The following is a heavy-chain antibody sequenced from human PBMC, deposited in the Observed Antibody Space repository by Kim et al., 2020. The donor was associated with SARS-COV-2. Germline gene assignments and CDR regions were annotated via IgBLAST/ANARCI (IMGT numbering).Heavy chain of an antibody. Sequence: SDEDSVKGRYTISRDTSKSALYLQMNSRRAEGTAVYYCAREPYSSAWLDYWGPGTLVTVSS. D-gene: IGHD6-25*01. V-gene: IGHV3-66*01. CDR3: AREPYSSAWLDY. J-gene: IGHJ4*02.